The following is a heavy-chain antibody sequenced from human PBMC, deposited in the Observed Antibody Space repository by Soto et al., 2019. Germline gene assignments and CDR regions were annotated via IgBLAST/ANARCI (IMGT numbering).Heavy chain of an antibody. Sequence: SDTLSLTCAVYGGSFSGYYWTWIRQPPGTGLEWIGEINHSGSTNYNPSLKSRVTISVDTSKNQFSLKLTSVTAADTAVYYCARESYVQVYWGQGTLVTVSS. J-gene: IGHJ4*02. V-gene: IGHV4-34*01. D-gene: IGHD3-16*01. CDR3: ARESYVQVY. CDR2: INHSGST. CDR1: GGSFSGYY.